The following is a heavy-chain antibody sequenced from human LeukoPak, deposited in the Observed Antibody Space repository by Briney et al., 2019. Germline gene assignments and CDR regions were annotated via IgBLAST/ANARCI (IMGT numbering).Heavy chain of an antibody. V-gene: IGHV3-23*01. D-gene: IGHD6-13*01. J-gene: IGHJ4*02. CDR3: AKGGSIAAAGLYYFDY. CDR2: ISGSGGST. Sequence: GGSLRLSCAASGFTFSSYAMSWVRQAPGKGLEWVSAISGSGGSTYYADSVKGRFTISRDNSKNTLYLQMNSLRAEDTAVYYRAKGGSIAAAGLYYFDYWGQGTLVTVSS. CDR1: GFTFSSYA.